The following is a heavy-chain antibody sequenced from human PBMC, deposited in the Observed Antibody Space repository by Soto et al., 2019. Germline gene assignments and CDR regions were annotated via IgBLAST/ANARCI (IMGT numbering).Heavy chain of an antibody. D-gene: IGHD6-13*01. CDR1: GYSFTSYW. CDR3: ARHVVAAAGPTAVDWFDX. CDR2: IYPGDSDT. J-gene: IGHJ5*02. Sequence: GESLKIAWKGSGYSFTSYWIGWVRQMPGKGLEWMVIIYPGDSDTRYRPSFQGQVTISAYKSIRTAYLQWSSLKASDTAMYHCARHVVAAAGPTAVDWFDXWGQGTLVTVSX. V-gene: IGHV5-51*01.